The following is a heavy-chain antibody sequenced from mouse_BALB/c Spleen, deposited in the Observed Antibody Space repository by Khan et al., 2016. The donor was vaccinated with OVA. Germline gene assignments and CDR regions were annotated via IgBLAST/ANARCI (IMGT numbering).Heavy chain of an antibody. J-gene: IGHJ4*01. V-gene: IGHV2-6-1*01. Sequence: VKLMESGPGLVAPSQSLSITCTISGFSLTNYGVHWVRQPPGKGLEWLVVIWSDGSTTYNSALKSRLTISKDNSKSQVFLKMNSLQTDDTAMYCCARQPYYHYNIMDYWGQGTSVTVSS. D-gene: IGHD2-10*01. CDR3: ARQPYYHYNIMDY. CDR2: IWSDGST. CDR1: GFSLTNYG.